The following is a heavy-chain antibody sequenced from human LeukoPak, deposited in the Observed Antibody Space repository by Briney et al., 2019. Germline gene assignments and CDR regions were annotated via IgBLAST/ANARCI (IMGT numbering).Heavy chain of an antibody. Sequence: GRSLRLSCAASGFTFSSYAMHWVRQAPGKGLEWVAVISYDGSNKYYADSVKGRFTISRDNSKNTLYLQMNSLRAEDTAVYYCVSPPNLLRAFDIWGQGTMVTVSS. CDR1: GFTFSSYA. J-gene: IGHJ3*02. CDR3: VSPPNLLRAFDI. D-gene: IGHD2-15*01. V-gene: IGHV3-30-3*01. CDR2: ISYDGSNK.